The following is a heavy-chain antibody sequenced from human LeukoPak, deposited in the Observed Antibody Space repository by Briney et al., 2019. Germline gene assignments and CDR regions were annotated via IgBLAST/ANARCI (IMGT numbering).Heavy chain of an antibody. CDR2: IYSGGST. CDR3: ARDKYSGSGWYRPPKLDY. CDR1: GFTVSSNY. J-gene: IGHJ4*02. D-gene: IGHD6-19*01. V-gene: IGHV3-66*01. Sequence: PGGSLRLSCAASGFTVSSNYMSWARQAPGKGLEWVSVIYSGGSTYYADSVKGRFTISRDNSKNTLYLQMNSLRAEDTAVYYCARDKYSGSGWYRPPKLDYWGQGTLVTVSS.